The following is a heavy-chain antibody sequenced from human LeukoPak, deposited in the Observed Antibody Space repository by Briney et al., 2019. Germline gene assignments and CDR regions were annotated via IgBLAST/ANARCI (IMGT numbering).Heavy chain of an antibody. Sequence: GGSLRLSCAASGFTVSSNYMSWVRQAPGKGLEWVSVIYSGGSTYYADSVKGRFTISRDNSKNTLYLQMNSLRAEDTAVYYCAKEASELLWFGELQTHFDYWGQGTLVTVSS. CDR3: AKEASELLWFGELQTHFDY. CDR1: GFTVSSNY. D-gene: IGHD3-10*01. J-gene: IGHJ4*02. CDR2: IYSGGST. V-gene: IGHV3-53*01.